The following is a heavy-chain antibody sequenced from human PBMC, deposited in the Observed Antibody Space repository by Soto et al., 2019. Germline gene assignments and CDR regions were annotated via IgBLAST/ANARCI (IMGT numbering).Heavy chain of an antibody. D-gene: IGHD3-16*01. J-gene: IGHJ5*01. CDR2: IYYTGTT. CDR1: GASISSGRNY. V-gene: IGHV4-30-4*01. Sequence: QVQLQESGPRLVKPSQTLSLTCSVSGASISSGRNYWSWIRQSPGRGLEWIGYIYYTGTTHYNPAVKSRVTILLDNSKDQFSLRLTSVTAADTAIYYCATVLHDYGTNWVDSWGQGTQVTVSS. CDR3: ATVLHDYGTNWVDS.